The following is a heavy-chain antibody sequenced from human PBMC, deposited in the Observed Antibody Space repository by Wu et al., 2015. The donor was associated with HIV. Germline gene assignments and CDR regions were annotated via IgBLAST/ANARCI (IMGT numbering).Heavy chain of an antibody. Sequence: QVQLVQSGAEVKKPGASVKVSCKASGYTFTTYYLNWVRQAPGQGLEWMGIINPSAGSTTNAQKFQGRVTMTRDTSTSTVYMELSSLRSEDTAVYYCARGIAVAWCVSVVDVVGPRDHGHRLL. CDR2: INPSAGST. CDR1: GYTFTTYY. J-gene: IGHJ6*02. D-gene: IGHD6-19*01. CDR3: ARGIAVAWCVSVVDV. V-gene: IGHV1-46*01.